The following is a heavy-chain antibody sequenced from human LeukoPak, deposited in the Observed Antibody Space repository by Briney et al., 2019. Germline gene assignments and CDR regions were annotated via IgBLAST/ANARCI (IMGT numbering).Heavy chain of an antibody. CDR1: GFTFSSYA. Sequence: GGSLRLSCAASGFTFSSYAMSWVRQAPGKGLEWVSAISGSGGSTYYADSVKGRFTISRDNSKNTLYLQMNSLRAEDTAVYYCARLWRYGATTYWYFDLWGRGTLVTVSS. D-gene: IGHD4-17*01. J-gene: IGHJ2*01. V-gene: IGHV3-23*01. CDR2: ISGSGGST. CDR3: ARLWRYGATTYWYFDL.